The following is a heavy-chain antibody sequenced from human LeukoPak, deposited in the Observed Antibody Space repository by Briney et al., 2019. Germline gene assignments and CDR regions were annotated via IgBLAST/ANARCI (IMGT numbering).Heavy chain of an antibody. J-gene: IGHJ4*02. CDR2: ISYDGSNK. Sequence: GGSLRLSCAASGFTFSSYGMHWVRQAPGKGLEWVAVISYDGSNKYYADSVKGRFTISRDNSKNTLYLQMNSLRAEDTAVYYCARAPGRAAAKPWGQGTLVTVSS. V-gene: IGHV3-30*03. CDR1: GFTFSSYG. D-gene: IGHD6-13*01. CDR3: ARAPGRAAAKP.